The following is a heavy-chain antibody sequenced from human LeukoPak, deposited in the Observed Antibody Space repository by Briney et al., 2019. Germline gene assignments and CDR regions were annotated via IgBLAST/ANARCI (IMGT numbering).Heavy chain of an antibody. CDR3: ARVHGSGSYGD. J-gene: IGHJ4*02. CDR1: GGSITSYSY. V-gene: IGHV4-59*01. D-gene: IGHD3-10*01. Sequence: SETLSLTCIVSGGSITSYSYWSWIRQTPGKGLEWIGNINYNGNTNYNPSLKSRITISSDTSKNQFSLKLRSVTAADTAVYYCARVHGSGSYGDWGQGALVTVSS. CDR2: INYNGNT.